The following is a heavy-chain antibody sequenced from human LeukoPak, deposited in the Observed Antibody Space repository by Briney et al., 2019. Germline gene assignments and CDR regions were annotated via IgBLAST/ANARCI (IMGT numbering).Heavy chain of an antibody. J-gene: IGHJ4*02. V-gene: IGHV3-66*01. D-gene: IGHD4-23*01. CDR3: ARGYGGNIRGYFDY. Sequence: GGSLRLSCAASGFTVSSTYMSWVRPAPGKGLEWVSVIYSGGSTDYADSVKGRFTISRDNSKNTLFLQMSSLSVEDTAVYYCARGYGGNIRGYFDYWGQGTLVTVSS. CDR1: GFTVSSTY. CDR2: IYSGGST.